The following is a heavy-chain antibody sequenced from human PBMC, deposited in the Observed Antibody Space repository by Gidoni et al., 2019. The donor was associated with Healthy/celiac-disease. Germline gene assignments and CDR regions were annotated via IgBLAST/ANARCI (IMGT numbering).Heavy chain of an antibody. CDR2: ISYDGSNR. D-gene: IGHD5-12*01. J-gene: IGHJ6*02. V-gene: IGHV3-30*18. Sequence: ATGKGPEWVAVISYDGSNRYYADTVEGRFTISRDNSKNTLYMQLNSLRAEDTAVYYCAKEGPYSGYGRSGHYYYDGMDVWGQGTTVTVSS. CDR3: AKEGPYSGYGRSGHYYYDGMDV.